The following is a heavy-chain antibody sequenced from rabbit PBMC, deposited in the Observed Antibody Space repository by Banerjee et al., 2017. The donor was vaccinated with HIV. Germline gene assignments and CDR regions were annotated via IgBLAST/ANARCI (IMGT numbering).Heavy chain of an antibody. CDR2: ICTGDDST. CDR1: GFSFGTSYC. V-gene: IGHV1S40*01. CDR3: ARAGNGGYGYVS. D-gene: IGHD6-1*01. Sequence: QSLEESGGDLVKPGASLTLTCTASGFSFGTSYCMCWVRQAPGMGLEWIGCICTGDDSTYYASWAKGRFTVSKTSTTVTLQMTSLTVADTATYFCARAGNGGYGYVSWGPGTLVTDS. J-gene: IGHJ4*01.